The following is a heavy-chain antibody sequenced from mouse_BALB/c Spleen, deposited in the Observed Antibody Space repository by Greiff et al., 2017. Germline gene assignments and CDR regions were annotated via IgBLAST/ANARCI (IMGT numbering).Heavy chain of an antibody. J-gene: IGHJ2*01. CDR1: GYSITSDYA. CDR2: ISYSGST. Sequence: EVKLMESGPGLVKPSQSLSLTCTVTGYSITSDYAWNWIRQFPGNKLEWMGYISYSGSTSYNPSLKSRISITRDTSKNQFFLQLNSVTTEDTATYYCARGGVYYYGSSYYFDYWGQGTTLTVSS. CDR3: ARGGVYYYGSSYYFDY. D-gene: IGHD1-1*01. V-gene: IGHV3-2*02.